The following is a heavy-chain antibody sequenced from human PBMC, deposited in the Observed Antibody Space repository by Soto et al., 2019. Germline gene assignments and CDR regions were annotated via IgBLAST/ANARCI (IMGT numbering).Heavy chain of an antibody. V-gene: IGHV3-23*01. CDR1: GFTFSSYA. J-gene: IGHJ6*02. CDR3: ANSPLYTGDYSIYYYYYGMDV. Sequence: GGSLRLSCAASGFTFSSYAMSWVRQAPGKGLEWVSAISGSGGSTYYADSVKGRFTISRDNSKNTLYLQMNSLRAEDTAVYYCANSPLYTGDYSIYYYYYGMDVWGQGTTVTVSS. CDR2: ISGSGGST. D-gene: IGHD4-17*01.